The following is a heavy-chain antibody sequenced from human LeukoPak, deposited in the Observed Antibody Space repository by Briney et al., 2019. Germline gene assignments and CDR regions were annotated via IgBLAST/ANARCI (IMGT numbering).Heavy chain of an antibody. V-gene: IGHV3-30*02. D-gene: IGHD3-3*01. CDR1: GFTFSSYG. J-gene: IGHJ4*02. Sequence: GGSLRLSCAASGFTFSSYGMHWVRQAPGKGLEWVAFIRYDGSNKYYADSVKGRFTISRDNSKNTLYLQMNSLRAEDTAVYYCAKDGTYYDFWSGYFHPNFYFDYWGQGTLVTVSS. CDR3: AKDGTYYDFWSGYFHPNFYFDY. CDR2: IRYDGSNK.